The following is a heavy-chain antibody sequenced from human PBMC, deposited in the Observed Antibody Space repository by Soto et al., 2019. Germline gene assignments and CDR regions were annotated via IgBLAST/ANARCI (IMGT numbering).Heavy chain of an antibody. CDR1: GDKFSRYN. CDR2: IVSFAGVP. J-gene: IGHJ6*03. Sequence: QVQLVQSGAEVRNPGSSVKVSCKASGDKFSRYNISWVRQAPGQGHEWIGSIVSFAGVPIYEKIFQGRITITADSSSSTAYMELTTLTSADTAVYYCAREPSIAALVIPLYSYYYIDVCGEETAVTVSS. CDR3: AREPSIAALVIPLYSYYYIDV. D-gene: IGHD6-13*01. V-gene: IGHV1-69*08.